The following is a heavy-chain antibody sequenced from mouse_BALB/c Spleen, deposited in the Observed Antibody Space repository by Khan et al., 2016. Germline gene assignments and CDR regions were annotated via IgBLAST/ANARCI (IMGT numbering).Heavy chain of an antibody. CDR2: IRLKSNNYAT. CDR1: GCTFSNYW. V-gene: IGHV6-6*02. CDR3: TRRDPYYYARDY. J-gene: IGHJ4*01. Sequence: EVQLQESGGGLVQPGGSMKLSCVASGCTFSNYWMNWVRQSPEKGLEWVAEIRLKSNNYATHYAESVKGRFTISRDDSKSSVYLQMNNLRAEDTGIYYCTRRDPYYYARDYWGQGTSVTVSS.